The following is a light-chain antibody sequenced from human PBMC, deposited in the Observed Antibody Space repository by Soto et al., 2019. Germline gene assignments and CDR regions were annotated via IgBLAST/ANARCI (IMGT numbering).Light chain of an antibody. CDR1: SFNIGNNY. CDR2: HNN. J-gene: IGLJ2*01. CDR3: ETWDSSLSAGT. V-gene: IGLV1-51*01. Sequence: QSVVTQPPSVAAAPGQKVTISCSGSSFNIGNNYVSWYQQLPGTAPKLLIYHNNKRPSGIPDRFSGSKSGTSATLGITGLQTGDEAYYYCETWDSSLSAGTFGGGTKLTVL.